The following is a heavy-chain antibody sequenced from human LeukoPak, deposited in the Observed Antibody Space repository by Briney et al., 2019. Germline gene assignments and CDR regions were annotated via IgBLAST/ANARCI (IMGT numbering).Heavy chain of an antibody. V-gene: IGHV4-39*01. D-gene: IGHD4-17*01. CDR2: IYYSGST. CDR3: ARLNPTTVVPPVVVV. Sequence: KPSEALSLTCTVSGGSISSSSYYWGWIRQPPGKGLEWIGSIYYSGSTYYNPSLKSRVTISVDTSKNQFSLKLSSVTAAETAVYYCARLNPTTVVPPVVVVWGQGTLVTVSS. CDR1: GGSISSSSYY. J-gene: IGHJ4*02.